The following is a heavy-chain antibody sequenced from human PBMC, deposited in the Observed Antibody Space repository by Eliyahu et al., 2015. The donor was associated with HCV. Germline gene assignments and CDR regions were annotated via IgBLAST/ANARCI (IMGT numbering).Heavy chain of an antibody. D-gene: IGHD2/OR15-2a*01. V-gene: IGHV3-21*06. CDR1: GFIFRSYS. J-gene: IGHJ4*02. CDR2: ISRSGTYI. CDR3: ARDFSGEDDY. Sequence: AASGFIFRSYSMNWVRQAPGKGLEWVSFISRSGTYIYYADSVRGRFTISRDDAENSLYLQMNSLRVEDTAVYYCARDFSGEDDYWGQGILVTVSS.